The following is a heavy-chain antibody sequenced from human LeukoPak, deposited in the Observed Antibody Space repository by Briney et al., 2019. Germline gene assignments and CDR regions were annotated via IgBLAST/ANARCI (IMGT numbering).Heavy chain of an antibody. CDR2: IKQDRSED. CDR3: ARTGNYFDY. Sequence: PGGSLRLSCAASGFTFSSYAMSWVRQAPGKGLEWVANIKQDRSEDNYVDSVKGRFTISRDNAKNSLYLQMNSLRTEDTAVYYCARTGNYFDYWSQGTLVTVSS. J-gene: IGHJ4*02. D-gene: IGHD3-10*01. CDR1: GFTFSSYA. V-gene: IGHV3-7*01.